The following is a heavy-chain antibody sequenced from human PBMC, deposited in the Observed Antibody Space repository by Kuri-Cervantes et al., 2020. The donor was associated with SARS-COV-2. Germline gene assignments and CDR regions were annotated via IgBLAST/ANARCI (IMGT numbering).Heavy chain of an antibody. Sequence: ASVKVSCKGSGYSFTSYWISWVRQAPGQGLEWMGWISAYNGNTNYAQEPQGRVTMTTDTSTSTAYMELRSLRSDDTAVYYCARGGGSYYYFDYWGQGTLVTVSS. V-gene: IGHV1-18*04. J-gene: IGHJ4*02. CDR2: ISAYNGNT. CDR3: ARGGGSYYYFDY. CDR1: GYSFTSYW. D-gene: IGHD1-26*01.